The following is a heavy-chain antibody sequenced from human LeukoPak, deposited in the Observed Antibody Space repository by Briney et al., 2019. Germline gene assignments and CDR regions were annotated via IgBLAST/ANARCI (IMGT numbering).Heavy chain of an antibody. CDR3: ARDSGSYYFDY. Sequence: SETLSLTCSVSGGSISGYYWSWIRQPAGRGLEWIGRIYTSGSSNYNPSLKSRVTMSVDTPKNQFSLKLSSVTAADTAVYYCARDSGSYYFDYWGQGALVTVSS. V-gene: IGHV4-4*07. CDR1: GGSISGYY. CDR2: IYTSGSS. D-gene: IGHD1-26*01. J-gene: IGHJ4*02.